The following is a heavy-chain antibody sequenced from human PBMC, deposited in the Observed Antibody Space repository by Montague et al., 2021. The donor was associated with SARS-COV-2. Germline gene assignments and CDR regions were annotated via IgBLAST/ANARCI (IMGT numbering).Heavy chain of an antibody. CDR2: ISYDGSNK. D-gene: IGHD3-9*01. V-gene: IGHV3-30-3*01. J-gene: IGHJ6*03. Sequence: SLRVSCAASGFTFSSYAMHWVRQAPGKGLVWVAVISYDGSNKYYADSVRGRFTISRDNSKNTLYLQMNSLRAEDTAVYYCARGWLTVGYYYYYMDVWGKGTTVTVSS. CDR1: GFTFSSYA. CDR3: ARGWLTVGYYYYYMDV.